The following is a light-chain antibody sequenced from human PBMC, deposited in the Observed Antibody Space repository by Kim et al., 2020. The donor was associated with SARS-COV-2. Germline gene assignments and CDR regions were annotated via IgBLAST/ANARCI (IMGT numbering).Light chain of an antibody. CDR3: SSFAGRNAV. CDR2: EVT. CDR1: SGDIGAYNV. Sequence: PGQSVTISCTGTSGDIGAYNVVSWYQQHPGKAPKLIIYEVTKRPSGVPARFSGSKSGNTASLTVSGLQAEDEADYYCSSFAGRNAVFGGGTKLTVL. J-gene: IGLJ2*01. V-gene: IGLV2-8*01.